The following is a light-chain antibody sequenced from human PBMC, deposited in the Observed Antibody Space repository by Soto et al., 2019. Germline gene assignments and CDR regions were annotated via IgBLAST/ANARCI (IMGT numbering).Light chain of an antibody. Sequence: EIVMTQSPATLSVSPGERATLSCRASQSVSTKLAWYRHKPGQAPRLLIYGASTRATGIPARFSGSGSGTEFTLTINSLQSADFAVYYCQQYKNWPHFTFGPGTSVDIK. CDR3: QQYKNWPHFT. J-gene: IGKJ3*01. CDR1: QSVSTK. CDR2: GAS. V-gene: IGKV3-15*01.